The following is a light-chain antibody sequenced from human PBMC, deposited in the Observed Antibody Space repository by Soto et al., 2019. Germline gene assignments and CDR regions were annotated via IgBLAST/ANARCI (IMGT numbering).Light chain of an antibody. CDR2: KAS. Sequence: DIQMTQSPSTLSGSVGDRVTITCRASQTISSWLAWYQQKPGTAPKLLIYKASSLESGVPSRFSGSGSGTEFTLTISSLQPDDFATYYCQQYSSYWTFAQGTKVDI. V-gene: IGKV1-5*03. CDR3: QQYSSYWT. CDR1: QTISSW. J-gene: IGKJ1*01.